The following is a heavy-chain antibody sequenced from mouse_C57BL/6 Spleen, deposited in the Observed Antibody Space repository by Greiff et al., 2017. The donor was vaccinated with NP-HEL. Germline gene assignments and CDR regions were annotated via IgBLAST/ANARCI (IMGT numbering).Heavy chain of an antibody. CDR1: GYAFTNYL. V-gene: IGHV1-54*01. CDR3: ARRGSGYYAMDY. Sequence: VQLQESGAELVRPGTSVKVSCKASGYAFTNYLIEWVKQRPGQGLEWIGVINPGSGGTNYNEKFKGKATLTADKSSSTAYMQLSSLTSEDSAVYFCARRGSGYYAMDYWGQGTSVTVSS. D-gene: IGHD3-2*02. J-gene: IGHJ4*01. CDR2: INPGSGGT.